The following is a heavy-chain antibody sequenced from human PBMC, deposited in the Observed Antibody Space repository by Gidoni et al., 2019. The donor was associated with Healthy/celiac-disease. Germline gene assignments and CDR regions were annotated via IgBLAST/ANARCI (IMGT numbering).Heavy chain of an antibody. Sequence: QMQLQESCPVLVKPSETLSLTCTVSGGSISRSSYYWGWIRQPPGKGLEWIGIIYYRGSTYDNPSPKGRVTISVYTSKNQFSLKLSSVTAADTAVYYCARHRTRRYSGYDSRAAFDILGQGTMVTVSS. V-gene: IGHV4-39*01. D-gene: IGHD5-12*01. CDR1: GGSISRSSYY. CDR3: ARHRTRRYSGYDSRAAFDI. CDR2: IYYRGST. J-gene: IGHJ3*02.